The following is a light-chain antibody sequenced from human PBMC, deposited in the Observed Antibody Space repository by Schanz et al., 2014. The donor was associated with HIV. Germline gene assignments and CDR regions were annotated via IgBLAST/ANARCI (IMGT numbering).Light chain of an antibody. Sequence: VLTQPPSVSGAPGQRVTISCTGGRSNIGAGYDVHWAQQLPGTAPKLLIYGNNNRPSGVPDRFFGSKSGTSASLAISGLQSEDEADYYCAAWDDSLKGVVFRGGTKLTVL. V-gene: IGLV1-40*01. J-gene: IGLJ3*02. CDR1: RSNIGAGYD. CDR3: AAWDDSLKGVV. CDR2: GNN.